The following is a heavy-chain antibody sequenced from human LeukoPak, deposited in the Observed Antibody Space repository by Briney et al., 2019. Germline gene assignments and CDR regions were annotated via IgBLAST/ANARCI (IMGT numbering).Heavy chain of an antibody. CDR3: ARVPIVVVVAATLPEYCFDY. D-gene: IGHD2-15*01. CDR2: IYHSGST. Sequence: PSETLSLTCAVSGGSISSSNWWSWVRQPPGKGLEWIGEIYHSGSTNYNPSLKSRVTISVDKSKNQFSLKLSSVTAADTAVYYCARVPIVVVVAATLPEYCFDYWGQGTLVTVSS. CDR1: GGSISSSNW. J-gene: IGHJ4*02. V-gene: IGHV4-4*02.